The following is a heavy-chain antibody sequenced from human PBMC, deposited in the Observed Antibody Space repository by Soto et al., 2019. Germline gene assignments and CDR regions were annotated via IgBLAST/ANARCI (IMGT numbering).Heavy chain of an antibody. J-gene: IGHJ5*02. D-gene: IGHD3-3*01. CDR1: GYSFTSYW. V-gene: IGHV5-51*01. CDR2: IYPGDSDT. CDR3: ARASYDFWSGYWFDP. Sequence: EVQLVQSGAEVKKPGESLKISCKGSGYSFTSYWIGWVRQMPGKGLEWMGIIYPGDSDTRYSPSFQGQVTISANKSISTAYLQWSSLKASDTAMYYCARASYDFWSGYWFDPWGQGTLITVSS.